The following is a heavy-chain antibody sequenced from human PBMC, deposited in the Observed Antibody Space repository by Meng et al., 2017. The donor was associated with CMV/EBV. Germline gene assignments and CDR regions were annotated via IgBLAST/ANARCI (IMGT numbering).Heavy chain of an antibody. D-gene: IGHD2-2*02. CDR1: GGSISSSRYY. V-gene: IGHV4-39*01. Sequence: GSLRLSCTVSGGSISSSRYYWGWIRQPPGKGLEWIGSIYYSGSTYYNPSLKSRVTISVDTSKNQFSLKLSSVTAADTAVYYCARRIGDIVVVPAAIHASQNWFDPWGQGTLVTVSS. CDR2: IYYSGST. CDR3: ARRIGDIVVVPAAIHASQNWFDP. J-gene: IGHJ5*02.